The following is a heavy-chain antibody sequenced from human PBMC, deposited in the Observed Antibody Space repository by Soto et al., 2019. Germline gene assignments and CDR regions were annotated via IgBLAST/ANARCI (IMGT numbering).Heavy chain of an antibody. J-gene: IGHJ6*02. V-gene: IGHV1-69*13. CDR2: IIPIFGTA. Sequence: ASVKVSCKASGGTFSSYAISWVRQAPGQGLEWMGGIIPIFGTANYAQKFQGRVTITADESTSTAYMELSSLRSEDTAVYYCARDMTGGYYYGMDVWGQGTTVTVSS. CDR3: ARDMTGGYYYGMDV. CDR1: GGTFSSYA. D-gene: IGHD1-20*01.